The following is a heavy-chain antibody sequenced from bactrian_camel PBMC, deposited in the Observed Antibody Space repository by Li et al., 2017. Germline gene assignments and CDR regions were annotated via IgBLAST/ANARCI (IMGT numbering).Heavy chain of an antibody. V-gene: IGHV3S5*01. CDR1: GFTFSSYY. CDR2: IDIDGRTA. J-gene: IGHJ4*01. D-gene: IGHD2*01. CDR3: YTGYSDSVY. Sequence: HVQLVESGGDLVQPGGSLRLSCAASGFTFSSYYLSWVRQAPGKGLAWVSAIDIDGRTAFYSNSVAGRFTVSRDNATNTVFLQMNSLRSEDTGLYYCYTGYSDSVYWGMGTQVTVS.